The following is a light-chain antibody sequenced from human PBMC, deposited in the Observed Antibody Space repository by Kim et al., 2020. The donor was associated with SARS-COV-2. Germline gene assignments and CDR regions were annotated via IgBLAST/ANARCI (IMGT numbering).Light chain of an antibody. V-gene: IGLV3-25*03. Sequence: SYELTQPPSVSVSPGQTARITCSGDVLPKQYANWYQQKAGQAPVVVIYKDSERPSGIPERFSGSSSGTTVTLTISGVQAEDEADYYCQSADSSGTYVFGTGTKGTV. CDR3: QSADSSGTYV. J-gene: IGLJ1*01. CDR2: KDS. CDR1: VLPKQY.